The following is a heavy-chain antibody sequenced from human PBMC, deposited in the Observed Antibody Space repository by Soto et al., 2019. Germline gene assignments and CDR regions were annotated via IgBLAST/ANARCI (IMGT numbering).Heavy chain of an antibody. CDR1: GFTFSSYA. V-gene: IGHV3-23*01. CDR2: ICGSGDST. J-gene: IGHJ4*02. CDR3: ARRGSGSYCDY. D-gene: IGHD1-26*01. Sequence: EVQLLESGGGLVQPGGSLRLSCAASGFTFSSYAMSWVRQAPGKGLEWVSAICGSGDSTYYADSVKGRFTVSRDNSKNKLYLQMNSLRAEDTAVDSCARRGSGSYCDYWGQGTLVTVSS.